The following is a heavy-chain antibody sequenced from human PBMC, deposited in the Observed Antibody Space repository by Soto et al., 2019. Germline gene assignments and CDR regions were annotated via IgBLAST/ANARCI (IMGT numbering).Heavy chain of an antibody. CDR3: ARDLMVRGAAVYGMDV. CDR2: ISAYNGNT. D-gene: IGHD3-10*01. V-gene: IGHV1-18*01. CDR1: GYRFTSYG. Sequence: ASVKVSCKASGYRFTSYGISWVRQAPGQGLEWMGWISAYNGNTNYAQKLQGRVTMTTDTSTSTAYMELRSLRSDDTAVYYCARDLMVRGAAVYGMDVWGQGTTVTVSS. J-gene: IGHJ6*02.